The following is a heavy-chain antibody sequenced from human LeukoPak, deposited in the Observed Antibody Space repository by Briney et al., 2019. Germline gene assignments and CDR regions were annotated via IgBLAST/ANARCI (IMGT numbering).Heavy chain of an antibody. CDR3: ARGGPPEEVEMATIIGSPFDY. CDR2: INPNSGGT. Sequence: ASVKVSCKASRYTFTGYYMHWVRQAPGQGLEWMGWINPNSGGTNYAQKFQGRVTMTRDTSISTAYMELSRLRSDDTAGYYCARGGPPEEVEMATIIGSPFDYWGQGTLVTVSS. CDR1: RYTFTGYY. D-gene: IGHD5-24*01. V-gene: IGHV1-2*02. J-gene: IGHJ4*02.